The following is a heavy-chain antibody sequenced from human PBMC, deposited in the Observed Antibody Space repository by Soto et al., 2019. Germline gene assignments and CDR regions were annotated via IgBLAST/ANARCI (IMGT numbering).Heavy chain of an antibody. J-gene: IGHJ6*02. CDR1: GFTFSSYA. CDR2: ISGSGGST. V-gene: IGHV3-23*01. D-gene: IGHD2-15*01. Sequence: PGGSLRLSCAASGFTFSSYAMSWVRQAPGKGLEWVSAISGSGGSTYYADSVKGRFTISRDNAKNSAFLQMDSLRAGDTAVYYCARESVLQGTDDGADVWGQGTTVTVSS. CDR3: ARESVLQGTDDGADV.